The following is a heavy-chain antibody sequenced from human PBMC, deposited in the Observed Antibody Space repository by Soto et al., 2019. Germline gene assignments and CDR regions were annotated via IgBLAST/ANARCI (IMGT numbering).Heavy chain of an antibody. Sequence: EAQLWESGGDLVQPGGSLRLSCAASGFTFSSYAMSWVRQAPGKGLEWVSAISGSGGSTYYGDSVKGRFTISRDNSKNTVFLPMNSLRADDTALYYCGGLRRWVGATSDRAFDIWGQGTLVTVSS. CDR2: ISGSGGST. J-gene: IGHJ3*02. CDR3: GGLRRWVGATSDRAFDI. V-gene: IGHV3-23*01. D-gene: IGHD1-26*01. CDR1: GFTFSSYA.